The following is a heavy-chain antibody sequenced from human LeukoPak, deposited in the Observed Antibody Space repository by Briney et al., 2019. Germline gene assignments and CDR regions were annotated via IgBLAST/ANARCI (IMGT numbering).Heavy chain of an antibody. J-gene: IGHJ4*02. Sequence: GGSLRLSCAASGFTFSDHHMDWVRQAPGKGLEWVGRSKDKTNKYTTEYAASVKGRFTISRDDSKRSVYLQMNSLKTEDTAVYYCAKKRSGSNYPFDYWGQGTLVTVSS. D-gene: IGHD1-26*01. CDR3: AKKRSGSNYPFDY. CDR2: SKDKTNKYTT. V-gene: IGHV3-72*01. CDR1: GFTFSDHH.